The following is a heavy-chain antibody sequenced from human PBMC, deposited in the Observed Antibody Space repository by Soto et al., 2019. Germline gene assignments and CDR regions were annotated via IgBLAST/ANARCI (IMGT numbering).Heavy chain of an antibody. CDR3: ARVADFWSGLNDY. J-gene: IGHJ4*02. V-gene: IGHV3-66*01. CDR2: IYSGGST. D-gene: IGHD3-3*01. CDR1: GFTVSSNY. Sequence: HPGGSLRLSCAASGFTVSSNYMSWVRQAPGKGLEWVSVIYSGGSTYYADSVKGRFTISRDNSKNTLYLQMNSLRAEDTAVYYCARVADFWSGLNDYWGQGSLVTVSS.